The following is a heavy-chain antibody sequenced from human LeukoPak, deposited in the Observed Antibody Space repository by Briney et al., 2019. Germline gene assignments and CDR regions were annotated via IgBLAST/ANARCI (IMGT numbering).Heavy chain of an antibody. CDR3: ARVRFFDSSVLTHKRSYYFDY. J-gene: IGHJ4*02. CDR2: IYTSGST. CDR1: GGFISNYY. Sequence: SETLSLTCTVSGGFISNYYWSWIRQPAGKGLEWIGRIYTSGSTNYNSSLKSRVTMSVDTSKNQFSLKLSSVTAADTAVYYCARVRFFDSSVLTHKRSYYFDYWGQGTLVTVSS. D-gene: IGHD3-22*01. V-gene: IGHV4-4*07.